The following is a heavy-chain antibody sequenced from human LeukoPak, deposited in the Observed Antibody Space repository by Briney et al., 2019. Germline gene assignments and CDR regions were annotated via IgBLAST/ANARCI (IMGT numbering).Heavy chain of an antibody. CDR1: GGSISSYY. Sequence: SETLSLTCTVSGGSISSYYWTWIRQPAGKGLEWIGRISTSGNTNYTPSLKSRVTMSVDTSRDQFSLKLTSVTAADAAVYYCARGEGNYFDYWGQGALVTVSS. J-gene: IGHJ4*02. CDR3: ARGEGNYFDY. CDR2: ISTSGNT. V-gene: IGHV4-4*07.